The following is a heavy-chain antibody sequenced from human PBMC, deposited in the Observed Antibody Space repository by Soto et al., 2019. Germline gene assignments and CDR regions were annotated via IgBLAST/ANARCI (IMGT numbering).Heavy chain of an antibody. CDR2: IYYSGST. J-gene: IGHJ4*02. CDR1: GGSISSGGYY. V-gene: IGHV4-31*03. CDR3: ASGDDYSNYPFDY. Sequence: QVQLQGSGPGLVKPSQTLSLTCTVSGGSISSGGYYWSWIRQHPGKGLEWIGYIYYSGSTYYNPSLKSRVTISVDPSKNHFSLKLSSVTAADTAVYYCASGDDYSNYPFDYWGQGTLVTVSS. D-gene: IGHD4-4*01.